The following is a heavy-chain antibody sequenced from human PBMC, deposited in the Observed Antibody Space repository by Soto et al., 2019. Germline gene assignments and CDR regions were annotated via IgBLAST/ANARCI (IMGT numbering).Heavy chain of an antibody. Sequence: SETLSLTCTVSGGSISSGDYYWSWIRQPPGKGLEWIGYIYYSGSTYYNPSLKSRVTISVDTSKNQFSLKLSSVTAADTAVYYCARVPPPSFYYFDYWGQGTLVNSPQ. CDR1: GGSISSGDYY. CDR3: ARVPPPSFYYFDY. J-gene: IGHJ4*02. D-gene: IGHD3-3*01. CDR2: IYYSGST. V-gene: IGHV4-30-4*01.